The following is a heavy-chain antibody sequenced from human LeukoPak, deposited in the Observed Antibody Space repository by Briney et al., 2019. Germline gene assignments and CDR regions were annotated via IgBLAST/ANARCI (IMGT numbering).Heavy chain of an antibody. J-gene: IGHJ4*03. D-gene: IGHD2-15*01. CDR1: GGSFTDYY. V-gene: IGHV4-34*01. CDR3: ARGPTISEAGYFDY. Sequence: LATLRLTCAVYGGSFTDYYWSRIRQSPGKGLQWIAEVNNRGDTNYNPSVKGHVTISVDTSKNHFSLKVTSLTAADTAVYYCARGPTISEAGYFDYWGKGPMSP. CDR2: VNNRGDT.